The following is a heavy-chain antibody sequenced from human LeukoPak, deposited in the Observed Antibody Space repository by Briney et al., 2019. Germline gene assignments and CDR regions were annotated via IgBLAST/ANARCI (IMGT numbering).Heavy chain of an antibody. D-gene: IGHD4-11*01. CDR3: ARVMTTCYYGVDV. J-gene: IGHJ6*02. CDR1: GFSVSGNY. Sequence: AGGSLRLSCAASGFSVSGNYMNWVRQAPGKGLEWVSVIYSGGSTYYADSVKGRFTISRDNSKNTLYLQMNSLRAEDTAVYYCARVMTTCYYGVDVWGQGTTVTVSS. CDR2: IYSGGST. V-gene: IGHV3-66*01.